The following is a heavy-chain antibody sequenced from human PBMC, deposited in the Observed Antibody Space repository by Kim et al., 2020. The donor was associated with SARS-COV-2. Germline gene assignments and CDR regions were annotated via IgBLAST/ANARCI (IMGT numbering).Heavy chain of an antibody. Sequence: YSQKFQGRVTITRDTSASTAYMELSSLRSEDTAVYYCARDTSSGWYYFDYWGQGTLVTVSS. CDR3: ARDTSSGWYYFDY. D-gene: IGHD6-19*01. V-gene: IGHV1-3*01. J-gene: IGHJ4*02.